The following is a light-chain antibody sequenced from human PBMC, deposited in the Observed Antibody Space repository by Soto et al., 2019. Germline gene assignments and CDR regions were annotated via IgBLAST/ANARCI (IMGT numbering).Light chain of an antibody. V-gene: IGLV2-23*01. CDR1: SSDVGSYNL. Sequence: QSALTQPASGTGSPGQSITISCTRASSDVGSYNLVSWYQQHPGKAPKLMIYEGSKRPSGVSNRFSGSKSGNTASLTISGLQAEDEADYYCCSYAGSSTFVFGTGTKVTVL. CDR3: CSYAGSSTFV. CDR2: EGS. J-gene: IGLJ1*01.